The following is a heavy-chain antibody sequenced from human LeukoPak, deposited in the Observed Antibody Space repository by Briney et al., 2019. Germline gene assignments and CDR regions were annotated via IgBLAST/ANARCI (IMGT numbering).Heavy chain of an antibody. D-gene: IGHD5-12*01. J-gene: IGHJ4*02. Sequence: SETLSLTCAGSGYSIGSGYYWGWIRQPPGKGLEWIGGIYHSGSTYYNPSLKSRVTISVDTSRNQFSLKLTSVTAADTAVYYCARRNNGYDYLDYWGQGTLVTVSS. V-gene: IGHV4-38-2*01. CDR3: ARRNNGYDYLDY. CDR2: IYHSGST. CDR1: GYSIGSGYY.